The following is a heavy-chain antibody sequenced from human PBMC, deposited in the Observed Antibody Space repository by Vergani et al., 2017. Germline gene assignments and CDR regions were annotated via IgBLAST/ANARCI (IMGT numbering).Heavy chain of an antibody. CDR3: ARHSTVEWLVKLGWIDP. V-gene: IGHV4-39*01. Sequence: QLQLQESGPELVKPSETLSLTCTVSGGSISSSSYYWGWIRQPPGNGLEWIGSIYYSGSTYYNPSLKSRVTISVATSKNQFSLKLSSVTAADTAVYYCARHSTVEWLVKLGWIDPWGQGILVTVSS. CDR2: IYYSGST. J-gene: IGHJ5*02. D-gene: IGHD6-19*01. CDR1: GGSISSSSYY.